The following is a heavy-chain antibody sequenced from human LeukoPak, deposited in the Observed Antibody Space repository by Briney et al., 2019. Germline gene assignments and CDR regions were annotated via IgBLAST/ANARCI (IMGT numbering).Heavy chain of an antibody. CDR2: ITSGSSI. J-gene: IGHJ4*02. CDR3: ARESEYDFWTGSYFDY. CDR1: GFTFSNYA. V-gene: IGHV3-69-1*01. D-gene: IGHD3-3*01. Sequence: GGSLRLSCAASGFTFSNYAMRWVRQAPGKGLEWVSSITSGSSIYYADSVKGRFTISRDNAKNSLYLQMNSLRAEDTAVYYCARESEYDFWTGSYFDYWGQGTLVTVSS.